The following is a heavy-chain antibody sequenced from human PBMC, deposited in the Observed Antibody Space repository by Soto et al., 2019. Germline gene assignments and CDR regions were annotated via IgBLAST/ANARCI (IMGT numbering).Heavy chain of an antibody. D-gene: IGHD3-9*01. CDR3: ARDAPPLVLTYYTGMDF. CDR2: ISGDGSNQ. Sequence: QVQLVESGGGVVQPGRSLRLSCAASGFTFSGYALHWVRQAPGKGLEWVAVISGDGSNQYYADSVKGRFTISRDNSKNTLYLQMKSVRAEYTAVYYWARDAPPLVLTYYTGMDFWGQGTTVTVSS. V-gene: IGHV3-30-3*01. CDR1: GFTFSGYA. J-gene: IGHJ6*02.